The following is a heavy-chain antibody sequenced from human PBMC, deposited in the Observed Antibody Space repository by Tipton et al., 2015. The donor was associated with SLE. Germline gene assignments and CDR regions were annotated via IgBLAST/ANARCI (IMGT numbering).Heavy chain of an antibody. Sequence: TLSLTCTVSGGSISSHYWSWIRQPPGKGLEWIGEINHSGSTNYNPSLKSRVTISVDTSKNQFSLKLSSVTAADTAVYYCARDEVALGFHWGQGTLVTVSS. D-gene: IGHD2-15*01. CDR2: INHSGST. V-gene: IGHV4-34*09. CDR1: GGSISSHY. CDR3: ARDEVALGFH. J-gene: IGHJ4*02.